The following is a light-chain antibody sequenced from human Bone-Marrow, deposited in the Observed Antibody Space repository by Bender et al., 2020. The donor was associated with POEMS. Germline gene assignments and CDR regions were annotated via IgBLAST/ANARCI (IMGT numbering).Light chain of an antibody. J-gene: IGLJ2*01. CDR2: EVS. Sequence: QSALTQPASVSGSPGQSITISCTGTSSDFGGYNYVSWYQQHPGKAPKLMIYEVSNRPSGVSDRFSGSKSGNTASLTISGLKTEDEADYYCQSYDYINADVVFGGGTKLTVL. CDR1: SSDFGGYNY. CDR3: QSYDYINADVV. V-gene: IGLV2-14*01.